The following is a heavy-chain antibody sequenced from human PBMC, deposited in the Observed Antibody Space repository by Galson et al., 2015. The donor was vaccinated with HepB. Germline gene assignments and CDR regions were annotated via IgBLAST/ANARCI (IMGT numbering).Heavy chain of an antibody. V-gene: IGHV3-43*01. CDR1: GFTFDDYT. J-gene: IGHJ4*02. D-gene: IGHD3-22*01. Sequence: SLRLSCAASGFTFDDYTMHWVRQAPGKGLEWVSLISWDGGSTYYADSVKGRFTISRDNSKNSLYLQMNSLRTEDTALYYCAKDGYCDSSGYYFCDYWGQGALVPVYS. CDR3: AKDGYCDSSGYYFCDY. CDR2: ISWDGGST.